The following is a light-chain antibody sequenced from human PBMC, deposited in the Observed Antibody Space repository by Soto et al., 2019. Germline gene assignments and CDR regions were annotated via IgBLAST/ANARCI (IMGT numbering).Light chain of an antibody. Sequence: EIVLTQSPGTLSLSPGERATLSCRASQSVSSSYLAWYQQKPGQAPRLLIYGASSRATGIPDRFSGSGSGTDFTLTISRLEPEDFAVYYCQQYGSSPRTFCQGTKLEMK. J-gene: IGKJ2*01. V-gene: IGKV3-20*01. CDR3: QQYGSSPRT. CDR2: GAS. CDR1: QSVSSSY.